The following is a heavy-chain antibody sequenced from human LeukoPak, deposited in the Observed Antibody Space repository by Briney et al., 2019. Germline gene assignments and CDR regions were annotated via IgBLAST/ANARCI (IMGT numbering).Heavy chain of an antibody. J-gene: IGHJ4*02. V-gene: IGHV4-59*01. CDR2: IYYSGST. D-gene: IGHD3-22*01. Sequence: PSETLSLTCTVSGGSFTNYYWTWIRQPPGKGLEWIGHIYYSGSTNYNPSLKSRVTVSVDTSKNQFSLKLTSVTAADTAVYYCSRGRIFYDSTGYYYWGQGTLVTVSS. CDR3: SRGRIFYDSTGYYY. CDR1: GGSFTNYY.